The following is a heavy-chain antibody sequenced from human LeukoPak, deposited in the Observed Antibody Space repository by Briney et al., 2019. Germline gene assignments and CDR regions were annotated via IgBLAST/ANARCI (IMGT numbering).Heavy chain of an antibody. CDR2: IYHSGST. J-gene: IGHJ2*01. D-gene: IGHD3-10*01. CDR3: STMVNWYFDL. V-gene: IGHV4-38-2*02. CDR1: GGSISSYY. Sequence: SETLSLTCTVSGGSISSYYWGWIRQPPGKGLEWIGSIYHSGSTYYNPSLKSRVTISVDTSKNQFSLKLSSVTAADTAVYYCSTMVNWYFDLWGRGTLVTVSS.